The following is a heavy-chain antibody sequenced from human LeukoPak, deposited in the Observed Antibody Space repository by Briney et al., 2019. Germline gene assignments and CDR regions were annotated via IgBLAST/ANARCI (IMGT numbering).Heavy chain of an antibody. CDR2: ISWNSGSI. J-gene: IGHJ1*01. CDR1: GFTFDDYA. V-gene: IGHV3-9*01. D-gene: IGHD3-10*01. Sequence: GGSLRLSCAASGFTFDDYAMHWVRQPPGKGLEWVSGISWNSGSIGYADSVKGRFTISRDNAKNSLYLQMNSLRAEDTALYYCAKDISGVHQYFQHWGQATLVTVPS. CDR3: AKDISGVHQYFQH.